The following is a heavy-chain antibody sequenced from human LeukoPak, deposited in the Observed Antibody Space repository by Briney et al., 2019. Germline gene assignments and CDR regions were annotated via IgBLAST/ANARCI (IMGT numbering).Heavy chain of an antibody. CDR2: VYYSGST. J-gene: IGHJ4*02. D-gene: IGHD3-3*01. Sequence: SETLSLTCTVSGGSISTTNYYWGWIRQSPGKGLEWFGCVYYSGSTYYNPSLKSRVTISIDTSKNQFSLKLSSVTAADTAVYYCARSDYDVWSGYSYYFDSWGQGTLVTVSS. CDR3: ARSDYDVWSGYSYYFDS. V-gene: IGHV4-39*07. CDR1: GGSISTTNYY.